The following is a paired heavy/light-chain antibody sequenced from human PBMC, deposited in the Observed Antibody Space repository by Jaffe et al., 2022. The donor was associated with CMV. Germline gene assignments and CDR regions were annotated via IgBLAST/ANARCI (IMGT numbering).Light chain of an antibody. Sequence: EIVLTQSPGTLSLSPGERATLSCRASQSVSSSYLAWYQQKPGQAPRLLIYGASSRATGIPDRFSGSGSGTDFTLTISRLEPEDFAVYYCQQYGSSPRVTFGPGTKVDIK. CDR3: QQYGSSPRVT. CDR2: GAS. CDR1: QSVSSSY. V-gene: IGKV3-20*01. J-gene: IGKJ3*01.
Heavy chain of an antibody. J-gene: IGHJ6*03. CDR1: GFTFGDYA. CDR3: TRDINNWNYWAYYYYYMDV. Sequence: EVQLVESGGDLVQPGRSLRLSCTASGFTFGDYALNWVRQAPGRGLEWVGFTRSKASGGTTEYAASVKGRFTISRDDSKSIAYLQMNSLKTEDTAVYYCTRDINNWNYWAYYYYYMDVWGKGTTVTVSS. D-gene: IGHD1-7*01. V-gene: IGHV3-49*04. CDR2: TRSKASGGTT.